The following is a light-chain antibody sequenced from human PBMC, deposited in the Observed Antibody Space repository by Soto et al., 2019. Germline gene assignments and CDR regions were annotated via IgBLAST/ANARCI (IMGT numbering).Light chain of an antibody. CDR1: QSVNNN. CDR3: QQYNNWPPDT. V-gene: IGKV3-15*01. J-gene: IGKJ2*01. CDR2: GAS. Sequence: EIILTQSPASLSVSPGERATLSCRASQSVNNNLAWYQQKRGQAPRLLIYGASTRATGIPGRFRGSGSVTEFTLTVNSLQSEDFAVYFCQQYNNWPPDTFGQGTKLEIK.